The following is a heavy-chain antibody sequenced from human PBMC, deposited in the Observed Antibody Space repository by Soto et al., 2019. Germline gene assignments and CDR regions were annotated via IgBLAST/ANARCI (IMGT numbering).Heavy chain of an antibody. CDR3: AIAAYGDDDY. V-gene: IGHV1-18*01. J-gene: IGHJ4*02. CDR2: INADSGNT. D-gene: IGHD4-17*01. CDR1: GYTFATST. Sequence: QLQLVQSGPEAKKPGASVKVSCKASGYTFATSTISWLRQAPGQGPEWMGWINADSGNTNYAQKLQGRFTMTTDTSTRTAYMELRSMTTDDTAIYYCAIAAYGDDDYWGQGTLVTVSS.